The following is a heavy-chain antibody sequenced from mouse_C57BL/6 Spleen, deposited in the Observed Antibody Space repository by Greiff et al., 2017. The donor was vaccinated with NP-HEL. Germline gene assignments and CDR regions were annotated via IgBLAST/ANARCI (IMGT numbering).Heavy chain of an antibody. D-gene: IGHD1-1*01. J-gene: IGHJ2*01. CDR1: GYTFTSYW. V-gene: IGHV1-53*01. Sequence: QVQLKQPGTELVKPGASVKLSCKASGYTFTSYWMHWVKQRPGQGLEWIGNINPSNGGTNYNGKFKGKATLTADKSSSTAYMQLSSLTSEDSAVYFCAREAITTVVAFDYWGQGTTLTVSS. CDR3: AREAITTVVAFDY. CDR2: INPSNGGT.